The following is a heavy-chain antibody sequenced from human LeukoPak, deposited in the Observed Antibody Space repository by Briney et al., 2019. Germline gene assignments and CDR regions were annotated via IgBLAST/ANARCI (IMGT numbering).Heavy chain of an antibody. J-gene: IGHJ6*03. Sequence: KSGGSLRLSCAAPGITFSNYNMNWVRQAPGKGLEWISSITSSSSYTFYADSVKGRFTISRDNAKNSLYLQMNSLRAEDTAVYYCARDPRLGYCSGGSCYEVPPPYYMDVWGKGTTVTVSS. CDR3: ARDPRLGYCSGGSCYEVPPPYYMDV. D-gene: IGHD2-15*01. V-gene: IGHV3-21*01. CDR1: GITFSNYN. CDR2: ITSSSSYT.